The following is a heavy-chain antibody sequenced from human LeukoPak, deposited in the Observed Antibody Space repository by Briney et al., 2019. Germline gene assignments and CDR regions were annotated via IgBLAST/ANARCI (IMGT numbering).Heavy chain of an antibody. CDR1: GFTLSSYG. V-gene: IGHV3-30*03. J-gene: IGHJ6*02. CDR3: ALELDV. CDR2: ISYDGSNK. Sequence: PGGSLRLSCAASGFTLSSYGMHWVRQAPGKGLEWVAVISYDGSNKYYADSVRGRFTISRDNSKNTLYLQMNSLRAEDTAVYYCALELDVWGQGTTVTASS.